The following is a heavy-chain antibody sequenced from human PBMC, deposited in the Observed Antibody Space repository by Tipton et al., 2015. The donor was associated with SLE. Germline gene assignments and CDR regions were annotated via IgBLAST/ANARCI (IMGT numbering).Heavy chain of an antibody. J-gene: IGHJ4*02. CDR2: ISGSGGSI. Sequence: SLRLSCAASGFTFSSYAMSWVRQAPGKGLEWVSAISGSGGSIYFPDSVEGRFTISRDNSKNTLYLQMNSLRVDDTALYYCARAIITGGSFDSWGQGVLVTVSS. D-gene: IGHD7-27*01. V-gene: IGHV3-23*01. CDR3: ARAIITGGSFDS. CDR1: GFTFSSYA.